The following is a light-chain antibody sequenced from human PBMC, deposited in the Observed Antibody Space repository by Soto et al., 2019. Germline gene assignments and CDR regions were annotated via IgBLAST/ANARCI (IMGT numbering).Light chain of an antibody. CDR2: GAS. CDR1: QSVSSSY. J-gene: IGKJ1*01. Sequence: EIVLTQSPGTLSLSPGERATLSCRASQSVSSSYLAWYQQKPGQAPRLLIYGASSRATGIPDRFSGSGSGTDFTLNISRLEPEDFAVYYWHQYGSSPWTFGQGTKVEIK. CDR3: HQYGSSPWT. V-gene: IGKV3-20*01.